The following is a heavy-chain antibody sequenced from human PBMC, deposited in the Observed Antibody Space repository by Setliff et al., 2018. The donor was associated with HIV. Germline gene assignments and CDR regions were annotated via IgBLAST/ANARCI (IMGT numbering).Heavy chain of an antibody. CDR2: INVNNDAT. CDR3: ARNIDMHYDFWSAYDY. V-gene: IGHV1-2*02. Sequence: GASVKVSCKASGYTFTSHYIHWVRQAPGQGLEWMGWINVNNDATNYAQKFQGRVSMTRDTYISTAYMELRSLTSDDTAVYYCARNIDMHYDFWSAYDYWGQGALVTVSS. J-gene: IGHJ4*02. CDR1: GYTFTSHY. D-gene: IGHD3-3*01.